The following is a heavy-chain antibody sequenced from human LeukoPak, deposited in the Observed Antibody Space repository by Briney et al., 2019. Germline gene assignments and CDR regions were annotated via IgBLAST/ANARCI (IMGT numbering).Heavy chain of an antibody. CDR3: ARRWNYGRNYYIDV. D-gene: IGHD1-7*01. CDR1: GGSFSNYY. Sequence: SETPSLTCAVYGGSFSNYYWSWIRQPPGKGLEWIGEINDSGRINYNPSLVSRVTVSVDTSKNQFSLRLTSVTATDTAVYYCARRWNYGRNYYIDVWGKGATVSVSS. CDR2: INDSGRI. V-gene: IGHV4-34*01. J-gene: IGHJ6*03.